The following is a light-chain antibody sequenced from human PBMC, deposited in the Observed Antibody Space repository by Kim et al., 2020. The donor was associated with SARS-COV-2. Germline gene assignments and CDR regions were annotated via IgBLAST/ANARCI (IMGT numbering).Light chain of an antibody. Sequence: ALGQTVRITCQGDWLRSYSASWYQQRPGQAPVFVIYGNSNRPSGIPDRFSGSSSGNTASLTITGAQAEDEADYYCNSRDRSGYRYVFGTGTKVTVL. V-gene: IGLV3-19*01. CDR1: WLRSYS. CDR3: NSRDRSGYRYV. CDR2: GNS. J-gene: IGLJ1*01.